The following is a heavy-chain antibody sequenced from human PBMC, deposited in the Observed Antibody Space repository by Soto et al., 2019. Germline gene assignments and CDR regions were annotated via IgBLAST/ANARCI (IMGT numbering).Heavy chain of an antibody. J-gene: IGHJ4*02. CDR3: ARVAVAGTSPPAHGFDY. V-gene: IGHV1-46*01. CDR2: INPSGGST. CDR1: GYTFTSYY. Sequence: SVKVSCKASGYTFTSYYMNWVRPAPGQGLEWMGIINPSGGSTSYAQKFQGRVTMTRDTSTSTVYMELSSLRSDDTAVYYCARVAVAGTSPPAHGFDYWGQETLVAVSS. D-gene: IGHD6-19*01.